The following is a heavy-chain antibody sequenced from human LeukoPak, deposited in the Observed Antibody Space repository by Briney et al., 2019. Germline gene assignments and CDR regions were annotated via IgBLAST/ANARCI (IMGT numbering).Heavy chain of an antibody. J-gene: IGHJ4*02. V-gene: IGHV4-34*01. CDR3: ARGRSYYDFWSALTDPYFDY. CDR2: INHSGST. CDR1: GGSFSGYY. D-gene: IGHD3-3*01. Sequence: HPSETLPLTCAVYGGSFSGYYWSWIRQPPGKGLEWIGEINHSGSTNYNPSLKSRVTISVDTSKNQFSLKLSSVTAADTAVYYCARGRSYYDFWSALTDPYFDYWGQGTLVTVSS.